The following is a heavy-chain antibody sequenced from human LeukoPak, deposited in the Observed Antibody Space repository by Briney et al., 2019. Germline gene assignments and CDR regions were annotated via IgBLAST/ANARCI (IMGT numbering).Heavy chain of an antibody. CDR2: INQDGSEE. D-gene: IGHD3-3*01. J-gene: IGHJ5*02. CDR3: VREEEWNWFDP. CDR1: GFTFNTYW. V-gene: IGHV3-7*01. Sequence: GGSLRLSCAASGFTFNTYWMSWVRQAPGRGLEWVANINQDGSEEYYVDSVRGRFTIYRDNAKNSLYLQMNSVRVEDTGVYYCVREEEWNWFDPWGQGTLVTVSS.